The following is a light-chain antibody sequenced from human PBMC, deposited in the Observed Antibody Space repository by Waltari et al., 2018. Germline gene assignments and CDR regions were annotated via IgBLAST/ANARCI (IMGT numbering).Light chain of an antibody. CDR1: QTISGSW. J-gene: IGKJ4*01. Sequence: CRASQTISGSWLTWYQQKPGQAPRLLIYGASSRATAIPDRFSGSGSGTDFTLTISRLEPEDFAVYYCQQYDGSSVTFGGGTKVEI. CDR2: GAS. V-gene: IGKV3-20*01. CDR3: QQYDGSSVT.